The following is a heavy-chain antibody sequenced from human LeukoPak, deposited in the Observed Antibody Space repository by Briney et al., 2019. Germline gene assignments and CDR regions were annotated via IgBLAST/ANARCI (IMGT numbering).Heavy chain of an antibody. CDR1: GFTFSSYA. CDR3: AKDRRRVFGVAFYFERGYDY. Sequence: GGSLRLSCAASGFTFSSYAMSWVRQAPGKGLEGVSAISGSGGSTYYADSVKGRFTISRDNSKNTLYLQMNSLRAEDTAVYYCAKDRRRVFGVAFYFERGYDYWGQGTLVTVSS. D-gene: IGHD3-3*01. V-gene: IGHV3-23*01. CDR2: ISGSGGST. J-gene: IGHJ4*02.